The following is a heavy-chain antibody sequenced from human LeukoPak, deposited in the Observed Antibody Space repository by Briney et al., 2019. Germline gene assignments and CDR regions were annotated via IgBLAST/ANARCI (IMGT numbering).Heavy chain of an antibody. D-gene: IGHD1-1*01. CDR1: GGSISSSNW. J-gene: IGHJ5*02. CDR3: ARGRNDAPEWFDP. CDR2: IYHSGST. V-gene: IGHV4-4*02. Sequence: KPSETLSLTCAVSGGSISSSNWWSWVRQPPGKGLEWIGEIYHSGSTNYNPSLKSRVTISVDKSKNQFSLKLSSVTAADTAVYYCARGRNDAPEWFDPWGQGTLVTVSP.